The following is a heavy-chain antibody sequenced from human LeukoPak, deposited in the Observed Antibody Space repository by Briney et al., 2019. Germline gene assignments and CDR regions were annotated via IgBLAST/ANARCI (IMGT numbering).Heavy chain of an antibody. V-gene: IGHV3-48*01. D-gene: IGHD4-17*01. J-gene: IGHJ4*02. CDR1: GFPFSSYG. CDR3: ARGYGDYPYDY. Sequence: SGGSLRLSCAASGFPFSSYGMHWVRQAPGKGLEWVSYISTGSSAIYYADSVKGRFTISRDNAKNSLFLQMNSLRVEDTAVYYCARGYGDYPYDYWGQGTLVTVSS. CDR2: ISTGSSAI.